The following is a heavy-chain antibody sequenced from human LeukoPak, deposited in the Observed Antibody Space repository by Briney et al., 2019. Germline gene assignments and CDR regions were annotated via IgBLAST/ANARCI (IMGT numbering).Heavy chain of an antibody. CDR3: ARLDDILTGYYKKYYYYGMDV. CDR1: GGTFSSYA. D-gene: IGHD3-9*01. V-gene: IGHV1-18*01. J-gene: IGHJ6*02. Sequence: ASVKVSCKASGGTFSSYAISWVRQAPGQGLEWMGWISAYNDNTNYAQKLQGRVTMTTDTSTSTAYMELRSLRSDDTAVYYCARLDDILTGYYKKYYYYGMDVWGQGTTVTVSS. CDR2: ISAYNDNT.